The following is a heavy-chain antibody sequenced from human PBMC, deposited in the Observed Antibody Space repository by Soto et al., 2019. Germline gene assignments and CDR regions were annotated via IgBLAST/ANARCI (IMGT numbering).Heavy chain of an antibody. CDR1: GFSFKNAW. D-gene: IGHD3-10*01. CDR3: TGLWFGEIYNY. CDR2: IKNKNDGGTI. Sequence: EVVLVESGGGLVKPGGSLTLSCAASGFSFKNAWMNWVRQAPGKGLEWVGRIKNKNDGGTIDYAAFVKGRFTISRDASENNLYLHMNDLKTEDSAVYFCTGLWFGEIYNYWGQGSLVTVSS. V-gene: IGHV3-15*07. J-gene: IGHJ4*01.